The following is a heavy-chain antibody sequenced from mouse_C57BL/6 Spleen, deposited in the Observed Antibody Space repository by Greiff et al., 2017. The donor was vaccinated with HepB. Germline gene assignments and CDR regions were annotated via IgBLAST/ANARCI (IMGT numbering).Heavy chain of an antibody. J-gene: IGHJ2*01. CDR3: VRHSNYYFDD. CDR1: GFSFNTYA. CDR2: IRSKSNNYAT. D-gene: IGHD2-5*01. Sequence: EVKLVESGGGLVQPKGSLKLSCAASGFSFNTYAMNWVRQAPGKGVEWVARIRSKSNNYATYYADSVKDRFTISRDDSESMLYLQMNNLKTEDTAMYYCVRHSNYYFDDWGQGTTLTVSS. V-gene: IGHV10-1*01.